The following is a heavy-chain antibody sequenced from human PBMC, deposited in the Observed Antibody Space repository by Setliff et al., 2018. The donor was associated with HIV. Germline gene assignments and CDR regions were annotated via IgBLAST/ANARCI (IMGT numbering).Heavy chain of an antibody. CDR2: IYTTGST. D-gene: IGHD2-21*02. J-gene: IGHJ4*03. CDR3: ARLSGDYYYFDY. V-gene: IGHV4-4*09. Sequence: ASETLSLTCTVSGDSISNYYWSWVRQPPGKGLEWIGYIYTTGSTNYNPSLKSRVTMSVDTSKNQFSLRLTSVTAADTAVYFCARLSGDYYYFDYWGQGTVVTVSS. CDR1: GDSISNYY.